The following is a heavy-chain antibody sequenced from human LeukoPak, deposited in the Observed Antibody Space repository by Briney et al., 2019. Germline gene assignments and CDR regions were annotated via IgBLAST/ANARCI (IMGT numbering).Heavy chain of an antibody. CDR3: ARDGRSDYYYDSSGNFDY. J-gene: IGHJ4*02. V-gene: IGHV4-39*07. Sequence: SETLSLTCTVSGGSISSNSYYWGWIRQPPGKGLEWIGSVHYSGSTYYNPSLKSRVTISVDTSKNQFSLKLSSVTAADTAMYYCARDGRSDYYYDSSGNFDYWGQGTLVTVSS. CDR1: GGSISSNSYY. D-gene: IGHD3-22*01. CDR2: VHYSGST.